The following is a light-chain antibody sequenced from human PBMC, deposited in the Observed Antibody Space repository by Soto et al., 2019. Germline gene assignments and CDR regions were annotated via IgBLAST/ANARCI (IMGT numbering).Light chain of an antibody. V-gene: IGKV3-15*01. Sequence: EILMTQSPATLSVSQGERATLPCRASQSVSSNLAWYQQKPGQAPRLLIYGASTRATGIPARFSGSGSGTEFTLTISSLQSEDFAVYYCQQYNNWPQTFGQGTNVDI. CDR3: QQYNNWPQT. CDR1: QSVSSN. CDR2: GAS. J-gene: IGKJ1*01.